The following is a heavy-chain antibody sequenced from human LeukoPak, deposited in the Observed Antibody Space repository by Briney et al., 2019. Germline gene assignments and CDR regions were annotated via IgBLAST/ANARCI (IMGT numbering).Heavy chain of an antibody. CDR1: GGSISSSSYY. V-gene: IGHV4-39*07. Sequence: SETLSLTCTVSGGSISSSSYYWGWIRQPPGKGLEWIGSIYYSGSTYYDPSLKSRVTISVDTSKNQFSLKLSSVTAADTAVYYCARDYYDSSGYPRKNWFDPWGQGTLVTVSS. J-gene: IGHJ5*02. CDR2: IYYSGST. D-gene: IGHD3-22*01. CDR3: ARDYYDSSGYPRKNWFDP.